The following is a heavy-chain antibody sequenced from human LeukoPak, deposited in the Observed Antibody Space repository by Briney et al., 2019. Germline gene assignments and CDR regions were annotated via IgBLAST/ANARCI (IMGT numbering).Heavy chain of an antibody. CDR3: AKDKGWGYSAYDFYGMDV. V-gene: IGHV3-33*06. J-gene: IGHJ6*02. Sequence: GGSLRLSCVASGVTLSNYAMSWARQAPGKGLEWVAVIWYDGSNKYYADFVKGRFTISRDNSKNTLYLQMNSLRAEDTAIYYCAKDKGWGYSAYDFYGMDVWGQGTTVTVSS. CDR2: IWYDGSNK. D-gene: IGHD1-1*01. CDR1: GVTLSNYA.